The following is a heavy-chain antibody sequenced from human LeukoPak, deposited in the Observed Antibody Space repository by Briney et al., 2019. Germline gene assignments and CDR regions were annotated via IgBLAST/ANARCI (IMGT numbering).Heavy chain of an antibody. Sequence: SGGSLRLSCAASGFTFSSYAMHWVRQAPGKGLEWVTLISSGGSYKYYADSVKGRFTISRDNSKNTLYLEMKSLRAEDTAVYSCARDRPSTVFGVADYYYMDVWGKGTTVTVSS. V-gene: IGHV3-30*04. D-gene: IGHD3-3*01. CDR1: GFTFSSYA. J-gene: IGHJ6*03. CDR2: ISSGGSYK. CDR3: ARDRPSTVFGVADYYYMDV.